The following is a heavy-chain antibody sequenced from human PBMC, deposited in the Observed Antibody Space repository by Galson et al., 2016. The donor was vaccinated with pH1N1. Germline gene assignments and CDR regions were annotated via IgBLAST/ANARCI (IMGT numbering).Heavy chain of an antibody. D-gene: IGHD6-19*01. V-gene: IGHV3-7*01. CDR3: AREVGGRSSY. CDR2: IKEDGSEK. Sequence: SLRLSCAASGFGFNNYWMNWVRQAPGKGLEWVSSIKEDGSEKLYGDSVKGRFTISRDNAKNSLYLQMNSLRVEDTSVYFCAREVGGRSSYWDPGALVTVSS. CDR1: GFGFNNYW. J-gene: IGHJ4*02.